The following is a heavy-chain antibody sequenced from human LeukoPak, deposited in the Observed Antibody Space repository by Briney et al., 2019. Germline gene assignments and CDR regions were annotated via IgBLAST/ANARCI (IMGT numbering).Heavy chain of an antibody. CDR2: INPNSGGT. CDR1: GYTFTGYY. CDR3: ARDRYDILTVYWFDP. Sequence: GASVKVSCKASGYTFTGYYMHWVRQAPGQGLEWMGWINPNSGGTNYAQKFQGRVTMTRDTSISTAYMELSRLRSDDTAVYYCARDRYDILTVYWFDPWGQGTLVTVSS. D-gene: IGHD3-9*01. V-gene: IGHV1-2*02. J-gene: IGHJ5*02.